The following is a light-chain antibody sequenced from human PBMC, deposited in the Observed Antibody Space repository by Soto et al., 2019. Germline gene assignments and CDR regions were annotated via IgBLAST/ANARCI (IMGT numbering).Light chain of an antibody. CDR2: EVS. CDR1: SSDVGGYNY. V-gene: IGLV2-8*01. J-gene: IGLJ1*01. CDR3: SSYAGSIEV. Sequence: QSALTQPPSASGSPGQSVTISCTGTSSDVGGYNYVSWYQQHPGKAPKLMIYEVSKRPSGVPDRFSGSKSGNTASLTVSGLQAEDEADYYCSSYAGSIEVFCTGTKLTVL.